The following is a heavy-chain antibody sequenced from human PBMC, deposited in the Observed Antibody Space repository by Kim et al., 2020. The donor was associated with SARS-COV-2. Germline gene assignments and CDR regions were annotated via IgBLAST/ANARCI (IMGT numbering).Heavy chain of an antibody. D-gene: IGHD1-1*01. Sequence: SRTLYADAVKGRITIARDKSKNTLYLQMNSVRAEDSALYYCAREYNGVFDYWGQGTLVTVSS. J-gene: IGHJ4*02. CDR3: AREYNGVFDY. CDR2: SRT. V-gene: IGHV3-23*03.